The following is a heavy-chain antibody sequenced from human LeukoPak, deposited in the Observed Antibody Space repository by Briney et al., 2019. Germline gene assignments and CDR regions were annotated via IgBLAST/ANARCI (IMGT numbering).Heavy chain of an antibody. CDR2: IYYTGST. CDR1: GGSVSSGGYY. D-gene: IGHD4-11*01. Sequence: PSETLSLTCTASGGSVSSGGYYWVWIRQRPGKGLEWIGYIYYTGSTSYNPSLKSRLTIAVDTSKNQFSLKLGSVTAADTAVYYCARPLNTVHDTFDVWGQGTMVTVSS. CDR3: ARPLNTVHDTFDV. J-gene: IGHJ3*01. V-gene: IGHV4-31*03.